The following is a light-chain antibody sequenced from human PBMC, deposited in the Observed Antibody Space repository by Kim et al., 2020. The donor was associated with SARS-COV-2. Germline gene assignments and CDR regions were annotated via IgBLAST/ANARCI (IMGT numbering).Light chain of an antibody. J-gene: IGLJ3*02. Sequence: SVKPTCTLSSGHNNYAITWHQQQPEKGPRYLIKLDSDGSHSKGDGIPDRFSGSSSGAERYLTISSLQSEDEADYYCQTWGTGIWVFGGGTQLTVL. CDR3: QTWGTGIWV. CDR1: SGHNNYA. CDR2: LDSDGSH. V-gene: IGLV4-69*01.